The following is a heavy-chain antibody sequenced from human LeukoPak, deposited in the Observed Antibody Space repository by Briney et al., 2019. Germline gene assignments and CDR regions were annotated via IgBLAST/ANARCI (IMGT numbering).Heavy chain of an antibody. CDR3: ARDEEMTSGSGVAYCFEH. CDR2: INPNTGGT. D-gene: IGHD3-10*01. V-gene: IGHV1-2*02. J-gene: IGHJ4*02. Sequence: ASVKVSCKASGYVFTAYYIHWVRRAPGQGLEWVAWINPNTGGTNYAQNFQGRVSLTRDTSISTAYMELRGLRFDDTALYYCARDEEMTSGSGVAYCFEHWGQGTLVTVSS. CDR1: GYVFTAYY.